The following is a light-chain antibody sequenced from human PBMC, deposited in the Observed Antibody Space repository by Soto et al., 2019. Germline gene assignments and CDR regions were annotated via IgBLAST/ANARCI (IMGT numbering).Light chain of an antibody. Sequence: EIVLTQSPATLSLSPGERATLSCGASQALRSSYLAWYQQKPGLAPRLLIYATSSRATGIPDRFSGSGSGTDFTLTITPLEPDDFVVYFCQQYDSSPITFGQGTRLEIK. CDR1: QALRSSY. V-gene: IGKV3D-20*01. CDR3: QQYDSSPIT. CDR2: ATS. J-gene: IGKJ5*01.